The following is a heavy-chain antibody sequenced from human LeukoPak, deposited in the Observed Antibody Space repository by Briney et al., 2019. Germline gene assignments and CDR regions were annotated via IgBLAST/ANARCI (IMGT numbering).Heavy chain of an antibody. V-gene: IGHV3-23*01. Sequence: GGSLRLSCAASGFTFSSYSMNWVRQAPGKGLEWVSAISGSGDQTYYADSVKGRFTFSGDNSNNILHLQMHSLRADDTAVYYCATQPESYGDSASYFHHWGQGTLVTVSS. J-gene: IGHJ1*01. D-gene: IGHD4-17*01. CDR2: ISGSGDQT. CDR1: GFTFSSYS. CDR3: ATQPESYGDSASYFHH.